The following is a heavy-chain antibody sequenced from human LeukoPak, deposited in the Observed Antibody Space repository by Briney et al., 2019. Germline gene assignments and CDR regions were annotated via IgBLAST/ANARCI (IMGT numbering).Heavy chain of an antibody. V-gene: IGHV4-34*01. CDR3: ARPNFVYTYGYGF. CDR1: GGSFNDYY. Sequence: SESLSLTCAVYGGSFNDYYWSWIRQPPGKGLEWIGEIKHSGDTNYNPSLKSRVIISLDTSKNQFSLKLSSVTAADTAVYYCARPNFVYTYGYGFWGQGTLVTVSS. J-gene: IGHJ1*01. D-gene: IGHD5-18*01. CDR2: IKHSGDT.